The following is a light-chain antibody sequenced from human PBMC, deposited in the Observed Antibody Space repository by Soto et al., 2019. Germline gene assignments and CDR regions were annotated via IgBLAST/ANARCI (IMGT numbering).Light chain of an antibody. CDR1: SSDVGYYNY. J-gene: IGLJ1*01. Sequence: QSALTQPPSASGSPGQSVTISCTGTSSDVGYYNYVSWYQQHPAKAPKLMIYEVTKRPSGVPDRFSGSKSGNTASLTVSGLQAEYEADYYCSSHAGYNNVYVFGTGTKLTVL. CDR2: EVT. V-gene: IGLV2-8*01. CDR3: SSHAGYNNVYV.